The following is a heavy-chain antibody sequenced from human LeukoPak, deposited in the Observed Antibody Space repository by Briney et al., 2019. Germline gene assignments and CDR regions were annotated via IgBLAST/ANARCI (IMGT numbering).Heavy chain of an antibody. CDR1: GGSISSGSYY. CDR3: ARRPWVFVGYYYMDV. D-gene: IGHD6-13*01. V-gene: IGHV4-39*01. CDR2: IYYSGST. J-gene: IGHJ6*03. Sequence: PSQTLSLTCTVSGGSISSGSYYWGWIRQPPGKGLEWIGSIYYSGSTYYNPSLKSRVTISVDTSKNQFSLKLSSVTAADTAVYYCARRPWVFVGYYYMDVWGKGTTVTVSS.